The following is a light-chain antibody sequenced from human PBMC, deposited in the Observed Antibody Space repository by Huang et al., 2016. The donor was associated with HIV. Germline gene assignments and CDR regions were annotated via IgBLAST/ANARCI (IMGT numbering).Light chain of an antibody. V-gene: IGKV3-15*01. CDR3: QQYNNWLGT. CDR1: QSISSK. Sequence: EIVMTQSPSTLSVSPGERATLPCRASQSISSKLAWYQQKPGQAPRLLIYGASTRASGIPARFSGSGSGTEFTLTISSLQSEDFAVYYCQQYNNWLGTFGQGTKVEIK. J-gene: IGKJ1*01. CDR2: GAS.